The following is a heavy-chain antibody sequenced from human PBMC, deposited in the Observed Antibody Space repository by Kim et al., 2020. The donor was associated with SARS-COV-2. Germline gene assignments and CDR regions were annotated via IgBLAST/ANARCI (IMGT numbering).Heavy chain of an antibody. Sequence: YYADSVQGRFTISRDNSKNSLFLEMTSLRSEDTALYYCAKDFGSGSFFSDFWGLGTLVTVSS. V-gene: IGHV3-43*01. CDR3: AKDFGSGSFFSDF. J-gene: IGHJ4*02. D-gene: IGHD3-10*01.